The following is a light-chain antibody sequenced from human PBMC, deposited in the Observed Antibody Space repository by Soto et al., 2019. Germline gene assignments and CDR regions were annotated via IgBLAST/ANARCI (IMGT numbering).Light chain of an antibody. CDR2: GAS. Sequence: EIVMTQAPGTLSLSSGERASLACWASQSVSSNYLAWYQQKPGQAPRLLIYGASTRATGVPVRFSGSGSGTDFTLTISRLEPEDFAVYYCQQYGNSPLTFGGGTKVEIK. CDR3: QQYGNSPLT. CDR1: QSVSSNY. J-gene: IGKJ4*01. V-gene: IGKV3-20*01.